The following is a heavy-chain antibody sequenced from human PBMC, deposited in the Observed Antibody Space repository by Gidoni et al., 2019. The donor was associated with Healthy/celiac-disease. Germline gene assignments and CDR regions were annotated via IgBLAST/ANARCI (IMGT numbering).Heavy chain of an antibody. V-gene: IGHV4-34*01. J-gene: IGHJ6*02. CDR1: GGSFSGYY. CDR3: ARANIVVVPALIYYYYGMDV. D-gene: IGHD2-2*01. Sequence: QVQLQQWGAGLLKPSETLSLTCAVSGGSFSGYYWSWIRQPPGKGLEWIGEINHSGSTNFNPSLKSRVTISVDTSKNQFSLKLSSVTAADTAVYYCARANIVVVPALIYYYYGMDVWGQGTTVTVSS. CDR2: INHSGST.